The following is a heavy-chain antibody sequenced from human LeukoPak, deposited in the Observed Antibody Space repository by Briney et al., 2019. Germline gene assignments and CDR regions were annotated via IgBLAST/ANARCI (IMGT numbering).Heavy chain of an antibody. V-gene: IGHV3-23*01. CDR3: ARDVAYAFDI. J-gene: IGHJ3*02. Sequence: GGSLRLSCAASGFTFSSYGMSWVRQAPGKGLEWVSAISGSGGSTYYADSVKGRFTISRDNAKNSLYLQMNSLRAEDTAVYYCARDVAYAFDIRGQGTMATV. D-gene: IGHD5-12*01. CDR1: GFTFSSYG. CDR2: ISGSGGST.